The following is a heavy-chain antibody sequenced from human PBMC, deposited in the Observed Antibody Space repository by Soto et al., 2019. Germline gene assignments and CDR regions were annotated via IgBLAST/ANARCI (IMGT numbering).Heavy chain of an antibody. Sequence: PGGSLRLSCAASGFTFSSFWMSWVRQAPGKGLEWVTNIKQDGSEKYYVDSVKGRFTISRDNAKNSLYLQMNSLRAEDTAVYYCARQPQDIVVVVATSIDYWGQGTLVTVSS. CDR1: GFTFSSFW. CDR3: ARQPQDIVVVVATSIDY. D-gene: IGHD2-15*01. J-gene: IGHJ4*02. V-gene: IGHV3-7*01. CDR2: IKQDGSEK.